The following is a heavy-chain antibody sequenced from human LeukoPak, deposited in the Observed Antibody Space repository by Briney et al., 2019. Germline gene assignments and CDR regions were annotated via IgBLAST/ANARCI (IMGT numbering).Heavy chain of an antibody. CDR2: ISSSSSYI. J-gene: IGHJ4*02. CDR1: GFTFSSYS. CDR3: ARGGGDYVYDY. D-gene: IGHD4-17*01. Sequence: GGSLRLSCVASGFTFSSYSMNWVRQAPGKGLEWVSSISSSSSYIYYADSVKGRFTISRDNAKNSLYLQMNSLRAEDTAVYYCARGGGDYVYDYWGQGTLVTVSS. V-gene: IGHV3-21*04.